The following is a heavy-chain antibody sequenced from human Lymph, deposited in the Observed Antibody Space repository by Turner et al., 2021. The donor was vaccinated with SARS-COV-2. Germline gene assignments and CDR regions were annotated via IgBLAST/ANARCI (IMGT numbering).Heavy chain of an antibody. CDR3: ARLGGAYGDPFDY. J-gene: IGHJ4*02. D-gene: IGHD4-17*01. CDR1: GGSISSSSYS. V-gene: IGHV4-39*01. Sequence: QLQLQESGPGLVKPSETLSLTCTVSGGSISSSSYSWGWIRQPPGKGLEWIGSFYYSGSTYYNPSLKSRVTISVDTSKNQFSLKLTSVTATDTAVYYCARLGGAYGDPFDYWGQGTLVTVSS. CDR2: FYYSGST.